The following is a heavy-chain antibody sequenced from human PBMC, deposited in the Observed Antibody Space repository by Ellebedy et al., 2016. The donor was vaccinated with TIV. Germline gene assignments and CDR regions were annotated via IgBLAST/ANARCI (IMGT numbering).Heavy chain of an antibody. D-gene: IGHD3-10*01. CDR3: ATARGAYGAVFDN. CDR1: GLTFSGYG. Sequence: GGSLRLXCAASGLTFSGYGMHWVRQAPGKGLEWVAVIFYDGSNLYYADSVKGRFTISRDNSKNTLYLQMNSLRSEDTAVYYCATARGAYGAVFDNWGQGTLVTVSS. V-gene: IGHV3-33*01. J-gene: IGHJ4*02. CDR2: IFYDGSNL.